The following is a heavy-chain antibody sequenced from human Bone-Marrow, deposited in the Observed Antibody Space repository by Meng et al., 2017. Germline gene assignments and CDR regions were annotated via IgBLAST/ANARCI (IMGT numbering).Heavy chain of an antibody. CDR1: GFTFNDYH. CDR2: ISNSGSAI. CDR3: ARERSSRFDY. J-gene: IGHJ4*02. D-gene: IGHD6-13*01. Sequence: VQLLESGGGLAQPGGSLRLSCGASGFTFNDYHMSWIRQAPGKGPEWVSYISNSGSAIYYADSVKGRFTISRDNAKNSLYLQMNSLRVEDTAVYYCARERSSRFDYWGQGTLVTVSS. V-gene: IGHV3-11*01.